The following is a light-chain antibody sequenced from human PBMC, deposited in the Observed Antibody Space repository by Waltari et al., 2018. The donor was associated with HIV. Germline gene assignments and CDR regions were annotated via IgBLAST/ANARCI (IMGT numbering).Light chain of an antibody. CDR3: ASYTADDTVL. Sequence: SDLTQPASVSGFLGQSITISCTGGDSDFGLYNFISWYQQQPGEVPKLLLYEVDTRASGIAGRFSGSKSGNTASLTITGLQIEDEGLYYCASYTADDTVLFGGGTTVTVL. CDR1: DSDFGLYNF. V-gene: IGLV2-14*01. J-gene: IGLJ2*01. CDR2: EVD.